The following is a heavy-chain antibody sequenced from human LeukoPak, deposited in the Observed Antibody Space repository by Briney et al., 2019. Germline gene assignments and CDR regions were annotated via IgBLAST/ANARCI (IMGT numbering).Heavy chain of an antibody. CDR3: ASASYSSGWFYFDY. CDR2: IIPILGIA. D-gene: IGHD6-19*01. CDR1: GGTFSSYA. V-gene: IGHV1-69*04. Sequence: ASVKVSCKASGGTFSSYAISWVRQAPGQGLEWMGRIIPILGIANYAQKLQGRVTMTTDTSTSTAYMELRSLRSDDTAVYYCASASYSSGWFYFDYWGQGTLVTVSS. J-gene: IGHJ4*02.